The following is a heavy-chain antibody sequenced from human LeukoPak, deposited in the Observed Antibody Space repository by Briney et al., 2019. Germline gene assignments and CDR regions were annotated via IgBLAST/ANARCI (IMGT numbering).Heavy chain of an antibody. D-gene: IGHD1-26*01. Sequence: SETLSLTCTVSGDSISSYYWSWIRQPPGKGLEWIGYIYYSGSTNYNPSLKSRVTISVDTSNNQFSLKLTSVTAADTAMYYCSRLSHVAGAPKVSWFDPWGQGTLVTVSS. CDR1: GDSISSYY. J-gene: IGHJ5*02. CDR2: IYYSGST. V-gene: IGHV4-59*08. CDR3: SRLSHVAGAPKVSWFDP.